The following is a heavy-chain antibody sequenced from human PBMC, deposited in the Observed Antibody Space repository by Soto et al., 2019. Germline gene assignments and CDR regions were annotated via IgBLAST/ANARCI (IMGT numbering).Heavy chain of an antibody. D-gene: IGHD3-22*01. Sequence: PGGSLRLSCAASVFTFSSYAMHWVRQAPGKGLEWVAVISYDGSNKYYADSVKGRFTISRDNSKNTLYLQMNSLRAEDTAVYYCASGPGLDFGSSGYYFDYWGQGTLVTVSS. CDR2: ISYDGSNK. CDR1: VFTFSSYA. CDR3: ASGPGLDFGSSGYYFDY. V-gene: IGHV3-30-3*01. J-gene: IGHJ4*02.